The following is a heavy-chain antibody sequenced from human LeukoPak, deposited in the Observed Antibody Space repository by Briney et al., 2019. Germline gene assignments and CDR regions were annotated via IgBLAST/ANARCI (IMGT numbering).Heavy chain of an antibody. D-gene: IGHD6-19*01. Sequence: GGSLRLSWAASGFTFSSYAMHWVRQAPGKGLEWVAVISYDGSNKYYADSVKGRFTISRDNSKNTLYLQMNSLRAEDTAVYYCAREEGGSGWYSYYYGMDVWGQGTTVTVSS. CDR2: ISYDGSNK. CDR3: AREEGGSGWYSYYYGMDV. J-gene: IGHJ6*02. CDR1: GFTFSSYA. V-gene: IGHV3-30-3*01.